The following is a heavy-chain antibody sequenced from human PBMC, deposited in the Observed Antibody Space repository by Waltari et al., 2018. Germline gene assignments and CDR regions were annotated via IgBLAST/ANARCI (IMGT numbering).Heavy chain of an antibody. Sequence: EVQLLESGGGLVQPGGSLRLSCAASRFTVRNNYMSWVRQAPGKGLEWVSVIYSGGTTHYADSVKGRFTISRDNSKNTLYLQMNSLRAEDTAVYYCARGAPRDWGQGTLVTVSS. CDR3: ARGAPRD. J-gene: IGHJ4*02. V-gene: IGHV3-66*01. CDR2: IYSGGTT. CDR1: RFTVRNNY.